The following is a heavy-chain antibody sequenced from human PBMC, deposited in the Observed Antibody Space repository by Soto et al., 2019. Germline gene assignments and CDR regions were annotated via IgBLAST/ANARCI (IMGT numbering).Heavy chain of an antibody. Sequence: SETLSLTCAVSGASISRGGSSWSWIRQAPGTGLEWIGYIYNNGITNYKTSLKSRVTISVDKSQNQFSLSLNFVTAADTAVYYCARGLAVRGSYGLDVWGQGTTVTVSS. V-gene: IGHV4-30-2*01. CDR2: IYNNGIT. CDR1: GASISRGGSS. J-gene: IGHJ6*02. CDR3: ARGLAVRGSYGLDV. D-gene: IGHD3-10*01.